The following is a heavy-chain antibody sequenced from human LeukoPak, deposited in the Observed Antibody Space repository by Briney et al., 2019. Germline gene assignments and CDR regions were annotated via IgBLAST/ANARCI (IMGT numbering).Heavy chain of an antibody. J-gene: IGHJ4*02. V-gene: IGHV4-39*07. CDR2: IYYSGST. CDR1: GGSISSSSYY. D-gene: IGHD5-12*01. Sequence: SETLSLTCTVSGGSISSSSYYWGWIRQPPGKGLEWIGSIYYSGSTYYNPSLKSRVTIPVDTSKNQFSLKLSSVTAADTAVYYCARDPSGYDLGMDYWGQGTLVTVSS. CDR3: ARDPSGYDLGMDY.